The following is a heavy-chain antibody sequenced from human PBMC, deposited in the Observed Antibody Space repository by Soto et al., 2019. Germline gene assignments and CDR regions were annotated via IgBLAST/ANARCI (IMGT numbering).Heavy chain of an antibody. V-gene: IGHV4-31*03. CDR1: GGSISSGGNY. CDR3: ARSRYTSGWWTPPFDY. J-gene: IGHJ4*02. Sequence: SETLSLTCTVSGGSISSGGNYWSWIRQHPGKGLEWIGYIYYSGSTYYNPSLKSRVTISVDTSKNQFSLKLTSVTAADTAVYYCARSRYTSGWWTPPFDYWGQGTLVTVSS. D-gene: IGHD6-19*01. CDR2: IYYSGST.